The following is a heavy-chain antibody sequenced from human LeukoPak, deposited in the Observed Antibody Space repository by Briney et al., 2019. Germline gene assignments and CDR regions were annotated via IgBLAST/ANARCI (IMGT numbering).Heavy chain of an antibody. Sequence: SQTLSLTCTVSGGSISSGSYYWSWIRQPAGKGLEWIGRIYTSGSTTYNPSLKSRVTMSVDTSKNHFSLKLNSVTAADTAVYYCARDRYYGSGNNWLDPWGQGTLVTVSS. D-gene: IGHD3-10*01. J-gene: IGHJ5*02. CDR3: ARDRYYGSGNNWLDP. CDR1: GGSISSGSYY. V-gene: IGHV4-61*02. CDR2: IYTSGST.